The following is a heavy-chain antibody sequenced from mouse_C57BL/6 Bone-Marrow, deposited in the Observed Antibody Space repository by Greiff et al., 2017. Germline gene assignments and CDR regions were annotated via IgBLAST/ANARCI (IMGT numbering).Heavy chain of an antibody. CDR3: ARPPYDGSYFDY. Sequence: DVMLVESGGDLVKPGGSLKLSCAASGFTFSSYAMSWVRQTPDKRLEWVATISSGGSYTYYPDSVKGRFTISRDNAKNTLYLQMSSLKSEDTAMYYWARPPYDGSYFDYWGQGTTLTVSS. V-gene: IGHV5-6*02. J-gene: IGHJ2*01. CDR2: ISSGGSYT. CDR1: GFTFSSYA. D-gene: IGHD2-3*01.